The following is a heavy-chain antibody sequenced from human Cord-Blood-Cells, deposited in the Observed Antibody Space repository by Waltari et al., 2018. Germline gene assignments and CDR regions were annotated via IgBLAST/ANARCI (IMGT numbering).Heavy chain of an antibody. Sequence: QVQLQQWGAGLLKPSETLSLTCAVYGGSFSGYYWSWIRPPPGKALERIGEINHSGSTNYNPSLKSRVTISVDTSKNQFSLKLSSVTAADTAVYYCASALGYCSSTSCYGTKHHYFDYWGQGTLVTVSS. J-gene: IGHJ4*02. CDR3: ASALGYCSSTSCYGTKHHYFDY. V-gene: IGHV4-34*01. CDR1: GGSFSGYY. D-gene: IGHD2-2*01. CDR2: INHSGST.